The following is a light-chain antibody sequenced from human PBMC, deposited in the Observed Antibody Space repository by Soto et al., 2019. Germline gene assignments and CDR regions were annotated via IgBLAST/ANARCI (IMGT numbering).Light chain of an antibody. CDR2: DVS. J-gene: IGLJ1*01. Sequence: QSVLTQPASVSGSPGQSITISCTGTNSDVGANNYVSWYQQHPGKAPKLMIYDVSKRPSGVSNRFSGSKSGNTASLTISGLQAEDEADYYCSAYAGSSTLYVFGSGTRSPS. CDR3: SAYAGSSTLYV. CDR1: NSDVGANNY. V-gene: IGLV2-14*03.